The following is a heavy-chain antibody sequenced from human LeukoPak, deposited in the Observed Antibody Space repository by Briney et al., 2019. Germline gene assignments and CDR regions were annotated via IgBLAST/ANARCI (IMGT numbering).Heavy chain of an antibody. CDR3: ARAEI. J-gene: IGHJ4*02. V-gene: IGHV3-9*01. CDR1: GFTFDDYA. CDR2: ISWNSGGI. Sequence: SLRLSCAASGFTFDDYAMHWVRQAPGKGLEWVSGISWNSGGIGYADSVKGRFTISRDNSKNTLYLQMNTLRAEDTAVYYCARAEIWGQGTLVTVSS.